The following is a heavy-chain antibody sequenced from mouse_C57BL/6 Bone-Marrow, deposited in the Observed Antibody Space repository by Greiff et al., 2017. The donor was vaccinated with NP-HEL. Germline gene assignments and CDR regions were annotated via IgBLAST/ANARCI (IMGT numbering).Heavy chain of an antibody. V-gene: IGHV1-26*01. Sequence: EVQLQQSGPELVKPGASVKISCKASGYTFTDYYMNWVKQSHGKSLEWIGDINPNNGGTSYNQKFKGKATLTVDKSSSTAYMELRSLTSEDSAVYYCARPYDGYPAWFAYWGQGTLVTVSA. D-gene: IGHD2-3*01. CDR2: INPNNGGT. CDR3: ARPYDGYPAWFAY. CDR1: GYTFTDYY. J-gene: IGHJ3*01.